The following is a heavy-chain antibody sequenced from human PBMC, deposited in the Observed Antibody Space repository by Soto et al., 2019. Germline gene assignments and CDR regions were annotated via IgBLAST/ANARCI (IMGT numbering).Heavy chain of an antibody. CDR2: IIRIFGTT. D-gene: IGHD3-10*01. V-gene: IGHV1-69*12. CDR1: GGTFSSYA. Sequence: QVQLVQSGAEVKKPGSSVKVSCKASGGTFSSYAINWVRQAPGQGLEWMGGIIRIFGTTDYAQRFQGRVTMTAEESTSTAYMELSSLRSEETAVYYCGRQGSNEDYYCGMDVWGQGTTVTVSS. CDR3: GRQGSNEDYYCGMDV. J-gene: IGHJ6*02.